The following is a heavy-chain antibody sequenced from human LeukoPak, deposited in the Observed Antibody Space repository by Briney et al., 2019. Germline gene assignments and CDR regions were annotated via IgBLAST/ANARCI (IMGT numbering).Heavy chain of an antibody. V-gene: IGHV4-34*01. Sequence: PSETLCLSCAAYGWSFSGYYRSWIRQPPGKGLEWIGEINHSGSNNYNPYLKSRVTISVDTSKNQCSLKLSSVTAADTAVYYYARGFGYCSGGSCYSGMDVWGKGTTVTVSS. J-gene: IGHJ6*04. CDR1: GWSFSGYY. CDR2: INHSGSN. CDR3: ARGFGYCSGGSCYSGMDV. D-gene: IGHD2-15*01.